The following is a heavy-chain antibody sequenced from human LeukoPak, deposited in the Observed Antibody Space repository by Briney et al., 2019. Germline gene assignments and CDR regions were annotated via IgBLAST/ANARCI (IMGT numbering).Heavy chain of an antibody. J-gene: IGHJ6*04. CDR3: ARVPTTVTIADV. CDR1: GGSISDGGYY. V-gene: IGHV4-31*03. Sequence: SETLSLTCTVSGGSISDGGYYWSWIRQHPGKGLEWIGYIYYSGSTYYNPSLKSRVTISVDTSKNQFSLKLSSVTAADTAVYYCARVPTTVTIADVWGKGTTVTVSS. D-gene: IGHD4-17*01. CDR2: IYYSGST.